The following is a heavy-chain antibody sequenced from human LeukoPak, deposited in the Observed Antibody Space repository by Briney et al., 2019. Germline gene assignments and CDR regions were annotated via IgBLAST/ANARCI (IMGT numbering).Heavy chain of an antibody. D-gene: IGHD6-19*01. V-gene: IGHV4-34*01. CDR3: ARGRFTRYSSGWYWGH. Sequence: SETLSLTCAVYGGSFSGYYWSWIRQPPGKGLEWIGEINHSGSTNYNPSLKSRVTISVDTSKNQFSLKLSSVTAADTAVYYCARGRFTRYSSGWYWGHWGQGTLVTVSS. CDR2: INHSGST. J-gene: IGHJ4*02. CDR1: GGSFSGYY.